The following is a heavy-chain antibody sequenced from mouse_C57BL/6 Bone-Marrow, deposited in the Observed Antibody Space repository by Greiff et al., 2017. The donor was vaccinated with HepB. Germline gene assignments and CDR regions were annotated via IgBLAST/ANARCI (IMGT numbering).Heavy chain of an antibody. CDR3: ARSGGTSLYYFDY. V-gene: IGHV1-82*01. Sequence: VQLVESGPELVKPGASVKISCKASGYAFSSSWMNWVKQRPGKGLEWIGRIYPGDGDTNYNGKFKGKATLTADKSSSTAYMQLSSLTSEDSAVYFCARSGGTSLYYFDYWGQGTTLTVSS. CDR2: IYPGDGDT. D-gene: IGHD1-1*01. J-gene: IGHJ2*01. CDR1: GYAFSSSW.